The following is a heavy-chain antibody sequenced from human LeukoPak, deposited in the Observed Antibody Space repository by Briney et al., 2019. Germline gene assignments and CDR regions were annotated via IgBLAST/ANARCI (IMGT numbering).Heavy chain of an antibody. CDR1: GFTFSSYA. CDR2: ISGSGGST. V-gene: IGHV3-23*01. Sequence: GGSLRLSCAASGFTFSSYAMNWVRQAPGKGLEWVSAISGSGGSTYYADSVRGRFTISRDNSKNTLSLQMNSLRAEDTAVYYCAKEGDSSSWSGYFDYWGQGTLVTVSS. D-gene: IGHD6-13*01. CDR3: AKEGDSSSWSGYFDY. J-gene: IGHJ4*02.